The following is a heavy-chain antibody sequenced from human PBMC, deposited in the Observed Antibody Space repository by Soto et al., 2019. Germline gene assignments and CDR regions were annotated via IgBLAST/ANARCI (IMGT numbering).Heavy chain of an antibody. CDR2: IYYSGST. J-gene: IGHJ6*02. Sequence: QVQLQESGPGLVKPSETLSLTCTVSGGSISSYYWSWIRQAPGKGLEWIGYIYYSGSTNYNPSLKSRVTISVDTSKNQFSLKLSSVTAADTAVYYCARDSRELPYYYYGMDVWGQGTTVTVSS. V-gene: IGHV4-59*01. CDR3: ARDSRELPYYYYGMDV. D-gene: IGHD2-21*01. CDR1: GGSISSYY.